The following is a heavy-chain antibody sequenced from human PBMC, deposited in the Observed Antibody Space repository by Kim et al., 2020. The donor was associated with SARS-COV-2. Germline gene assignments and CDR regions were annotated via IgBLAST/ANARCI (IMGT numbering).Heavy chain of an antibody. J-gene: IGHJ4*02. CDR1: GYTFTSYA. Sequence: ASVKVSCKASGYTFTSYAMHWVRQAPGQRLEWMGWINAGNGNTKYSQKFQGRVTITRDTSASTAYMELSSLRSEDTAVYYCASNTPPYYYGSGSYDYWGQGTLVTVSS. CDR3: ASNTPPYYYGSGSYDY. D-gene: IGHD3-10*01. CDR2: INAGNGNT. V-gene: IGHV1-3*01.